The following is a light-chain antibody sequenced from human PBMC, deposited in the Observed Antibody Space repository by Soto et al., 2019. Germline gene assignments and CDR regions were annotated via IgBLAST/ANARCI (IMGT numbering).Light chain of an antibody. CDR2: EVT. J-gene: IGLJ1*01. Sequence: QSALTQPASVSGSPGQSITISCTGTSGVIGSYNRVSWYQQHPGKAPKLIIYEVTDRPSGVSNRFSGSKSGNTASLTISGLQAEDEAEYYCSSYTNTNTRACVFGTGTKVTVL. V-gene: IGLV2-14*01. CDR1: SGVIGSYNR. CDR3: SSYTNTNTRACV.